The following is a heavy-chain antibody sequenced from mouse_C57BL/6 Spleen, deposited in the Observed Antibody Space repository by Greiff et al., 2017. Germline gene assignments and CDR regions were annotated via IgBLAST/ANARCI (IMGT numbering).Heavy chain of an antibody. V-gene: IGHV1-7*01. CDR2: INPSSGYT. CDR3: ARRGNWEEDYFDY. Sequence: QVQLKESGAELAKPGASVKLSCKASGYTFTSYWMHWVKQRPGQGLEWIGYINPSSGYTKYNQKFKDKATLTADKSSSTAYVQLSSLTYEDSAVYYCARRGNWEEDYFDYWGQGTTLTVSS. J-gene: IGHJ2*01. D-gene: IGHD4-1*01. CDR1: GYTFTSYW.